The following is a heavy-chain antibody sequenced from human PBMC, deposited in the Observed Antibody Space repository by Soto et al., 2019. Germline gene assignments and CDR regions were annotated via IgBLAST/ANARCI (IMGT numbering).Heavy chain of an antibody. CDR3: ARDCSGGSCYGGIDN. CDR1: GYTFTSYG. CDR2: ISAYNGNT. V-gene: IGHV1-18*01. Sequence: GASVKVSCKASGYTFTSYGISWVRQAPGQGLEWMGWISAYNGNTNYAQKLQGRVTMTTDTSTSTAYMELRSLRSDDTAVYYCARDCSGGSCYGGIDNWGQGTLLNVSS. J-gene: IGHJ4*02. D-gene: IGHD2-15*01.